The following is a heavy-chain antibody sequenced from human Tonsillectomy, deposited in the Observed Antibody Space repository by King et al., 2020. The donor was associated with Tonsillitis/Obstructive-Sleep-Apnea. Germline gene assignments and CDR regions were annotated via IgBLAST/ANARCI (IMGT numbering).Heavy chain of an antibody. CDR2: FDSTGNHI. V-gene: IGHV3-21*01. J-gene: IGHJ4*02. Sequence: DEQLVQSGGGLVKPGGSLRLSCAASGFAFHYYTLEWVRQAPGKGLEWVSSFDSTGNHIYYADSVKGRFTVSRDNTKNSLYLQMTGLRAEDTAVYYCARALSTAYLDSWGQGTLVTVSS. CDR3: ARALSTAYLDS. CDR1: GFAFHYYT.